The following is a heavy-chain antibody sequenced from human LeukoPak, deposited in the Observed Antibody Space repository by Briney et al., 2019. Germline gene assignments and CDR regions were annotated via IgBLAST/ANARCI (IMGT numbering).Heavy chain of an antibody. CDR3: ARTSDIVVVTANSSPYFDY. CDR2: IYYSRST. Sequence: SSETLSLTCTVSGGSISSYYWSWIRQPPGKGLEWIGYIYYSRSTNYNPSLKSRDTISVATYKNQFSLKLSSVTAADTAVYYCARTSDIVVVTANSSPYFDYWGQGTLVTVCS. CDR1: GGSISSYY. J-gene: IGHJ4*02. D-gene: IGHD2-21*02. V-gene: IGHV4-59*08.